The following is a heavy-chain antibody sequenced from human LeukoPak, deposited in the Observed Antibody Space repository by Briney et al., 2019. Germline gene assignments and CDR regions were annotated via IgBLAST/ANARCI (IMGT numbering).Heavy chain of an antibody. Sequence: SETLSLTCVVSGGSISNNNWWSWVRQPPGKGLEWIGEIYHGKNTNYSPSLKSRVTISVDKSKNQFSVKLSSMTAADTAVYYCARNNGNTDFDYWGQGTLVTVSS. CDR3: ARNNGNTDFDY. D-gene: IGHD1-26*01. CDR2: IYHGKNT. V-gene: IGHV4-4*02. CDR1: GGSISNNNW. J-gene: IGHJ4*02.